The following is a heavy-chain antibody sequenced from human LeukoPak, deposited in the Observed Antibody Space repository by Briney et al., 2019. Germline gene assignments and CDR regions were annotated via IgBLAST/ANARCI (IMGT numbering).Heavy chain of an antibody. V-gene: IGHV4-39*07. CDR1: GGSISSSSYY. J-gene: IGHJ4*02. CDR2: IYYSGST. CDR3: ARDRGGIAAMAH. D-gene: IGHD5-18*01. Sequence: PSETLSLTCTVSGGSISSSSYYWGWIRQPPGKGLEWIGSIYYSGSTYYNPSLKSRVTISVDTSKNQFSLKLSSVTAADTAVYYCARDRGGIAAMAHWGQGTLVAVSS.